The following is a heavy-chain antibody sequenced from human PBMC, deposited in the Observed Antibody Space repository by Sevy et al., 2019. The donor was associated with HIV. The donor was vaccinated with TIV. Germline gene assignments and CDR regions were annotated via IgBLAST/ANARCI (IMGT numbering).Heavy chain of an antibody. D-gene: IGHD2-21*01. J-gene: IGHJ4*02. V-gene: IGHV3-30-3*01. Sequence: GGSLRLSCAASGFTFSSYAMHWVRQAPGKGLEWVAVISYDGSNKYYADSVKGRFTISRDNSKNTLYLQMNSLRAEDTAVYYCAREDQHIGNLAYWGQGTLVTVSS. CDR3: AREDQHIGNLAY. CDR2: ISYDGSNK. CDR1: GFTFSSYA.